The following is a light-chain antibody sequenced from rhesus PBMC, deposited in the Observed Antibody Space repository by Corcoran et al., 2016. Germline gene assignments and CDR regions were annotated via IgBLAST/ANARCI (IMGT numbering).Light chain of an antibody. CDR3: CSYTTSSTYI. CDR2: GVS. J-gene: IGLJ1*01. V-gene: IGLV2S7*01. Sequence: QAAPTQPPSVSGSPGQSVTISCTGTSSDVGGYNYVSWYQQHPGKAPKLMIYGVSTRPSGVSDRFSGSKSGNTASLTISGLQAEDEADYYCCSYTTSSTYIFGAGTRRTVL. CDR1: SSDVGGYNY.